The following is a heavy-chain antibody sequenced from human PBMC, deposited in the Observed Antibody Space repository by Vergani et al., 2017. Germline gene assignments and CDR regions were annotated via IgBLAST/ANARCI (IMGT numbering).Heavy chain of an antibody. Sequence: VQLVESGGGVVQPGGSLRLSCAASGFTFSSYEMNWVRQAPGKGLEWIGEINHSGSTNYNPSLKSRVTISVDTSKNQFSLKLSSVTAADTAVYYCAREKLEPRKLIRYYMDVWGKGTTVTVSS. CDR3: AREKLEPRKLIRYYMDV. CDR2: INHSGST. CDR1: GFTFSSYE. V-gene: IGHV4-34*01. J-gene: IGHJ6*03. D-gene: IGHD1-1*01.